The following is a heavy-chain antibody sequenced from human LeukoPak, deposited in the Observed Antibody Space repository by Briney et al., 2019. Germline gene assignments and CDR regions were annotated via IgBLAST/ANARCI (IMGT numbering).Heavy chain of an antibody. CDR3: ASGSSSPPGSDY. CDR1: GYTLTTYA. D-gene: IGHD6-13*01. J-gene: IGHJ4*02. CDR2: ISAYNGNT. Sequence: ASVKVSCKASGYTLTTYAMNWVRQAPGQGLEWMGWISAYNGNTNYAQKLQGRVTMTTDTSTSTAYMELRSLRSDDTAVYYCASGSSSPPGSDYWGQGTLVTVSS. V-gene: IGHV1-18*01.